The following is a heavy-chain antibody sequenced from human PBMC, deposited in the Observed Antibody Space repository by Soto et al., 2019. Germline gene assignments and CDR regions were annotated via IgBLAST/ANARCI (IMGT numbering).Heavy chain of an antibody. CDR3: AKATSNDLQYFDGSNYYFDY. V-gene: IGHV3-23*01. J-gene: IGHJ4*02. CDR2: ISGSGGST. Sequence: GGSLRLSCAASGFTFSSYAMSWVRQAPGKGLEWVSAISGSGGSTYYADSVKGRFTISRDNSKNTLYLQMNSLRAEDTAVYYSAKATSNDLQYFDGSNYYFDYWGQGTLVTVSS. D-gene: IGHD3-9*01. CDR1: GFTFSSYA.